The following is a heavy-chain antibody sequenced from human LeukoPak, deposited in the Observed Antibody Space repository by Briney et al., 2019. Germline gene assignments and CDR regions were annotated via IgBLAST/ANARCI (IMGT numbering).Heavy chain of an antibody. CDR1: GGSFSGYY. D-gene: IGHD3-3*01. CDR3: ARARSNYDFWSGYFYYFDY. CDR2: INHSGST. V-gene: IGHV4-34*01. Sequence: SETLSLTCAVYGGSFSGYYWSWIRQPPGKGLEWIGEINHSGSTNYNPSLKSRVTISADTSKNQFSLKLSSVTAADTAVYYCARARSNYDFWSGYFYYFDYWGQGTLVTVSS. J-gene: IGHJ4*02.